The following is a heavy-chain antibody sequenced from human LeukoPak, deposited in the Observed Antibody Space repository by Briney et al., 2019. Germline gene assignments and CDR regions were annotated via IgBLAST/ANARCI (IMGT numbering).Heavy chain of an antibody. CDR1: GGSISNF. V-gene: IGHV4-39*01. CDR3: ARHFSLGAFDI. CDR2: IHYTVNT. J-gene: IGHJ3*02. D-gene: IGHD3-16*01. Sequence: KTSETLSLTRTVSGGSISNFLGWVREPPGKGLECSGSIHYTVNTYYNASLKSRVTMSVDTSKNQFSLELSFMSCADTAVCYGARHFSLGAFDIWGQGTMVSVSS.